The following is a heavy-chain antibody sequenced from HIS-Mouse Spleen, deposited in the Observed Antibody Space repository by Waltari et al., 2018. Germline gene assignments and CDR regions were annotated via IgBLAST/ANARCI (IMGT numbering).Heavy chain of an antibody. CDR1: GFTFSSDS. CDR2: ISSSSYI. CDR3: ARGGVVVIRAYFDY. Sequence: EVQLVESGGGLVKPGGSLRLSCAASGFTFSSDSMNGVRQAPGKGLEWVSSISSSSYIYYADSVKGRFTISRDNAKNSLYLQMNSLRAEDTAVYYCARGGVVVIRAYFDYWGQGTLVTVSS. D-gene: IGHD3-22*01. V-gene: IGHV3-21*01. J-gene: IGHJ4*02.